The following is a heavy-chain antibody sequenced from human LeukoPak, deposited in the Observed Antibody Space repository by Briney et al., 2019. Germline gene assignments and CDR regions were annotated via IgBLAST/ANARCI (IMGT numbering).Heavy chain of an antibody. CDR1: GFTFSSYA. J-gene: IGHJ4*02. CDR2: ISGSGGST. Sequence: GSLRLSCAASGFTFSSYAMSWVRQAPGKGLEWVSAISGSGGSTYYADSVKGRFTISRDNSKNTLYLQMNSLRAEDTAVYYCAKASSSYCSSTSCYRPLDYWGQGTLVTVSS. D-gene: IGHD2-2*01. CDR3: AKASSSYCSSTSCYRPLDY. V-gene: IGHV3-23*01.